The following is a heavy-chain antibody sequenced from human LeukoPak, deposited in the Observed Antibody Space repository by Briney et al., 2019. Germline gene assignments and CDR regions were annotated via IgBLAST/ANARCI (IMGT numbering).Heavy chain of an antibody. CDR1: GFTFSNYA. D-gene: IGHD1-26*01. V-gene: IGHV3-74*01. Sequence: GGSLRLSCVGSGFTFSNYAMSWVRQAPGKGLVWVSRINSDGSSTSYADSVKGRFTISRDNAKNTLYLQMNSLRAEDTAVYYCASGTSGFDIWGQGTMVTVSS. CDR3: ASGTSGFDI. CDR2: INSDGSST. J-gene: IGHJ3*02.